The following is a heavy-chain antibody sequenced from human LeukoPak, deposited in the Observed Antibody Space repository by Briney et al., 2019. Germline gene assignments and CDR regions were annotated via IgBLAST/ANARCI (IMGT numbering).Heavy chain of an antibody. D-gene: IGHD7-27*01. CDR2: IYHTGST. CDR1: GGSVSDYY. CDR3: ASRKLGNDY. Sequence: SETLSLTCTISGGSVSDYYWSWIRQSPGKGLEWIGYIYHTGSTSYSPSLKSRVTISADTSQNQFSLKLSSVTAADTAVYYCASRKLGNDYWGQGTLVTASS. V-gene: IGHV4-59*02. J-gene: IGHJ4*02.